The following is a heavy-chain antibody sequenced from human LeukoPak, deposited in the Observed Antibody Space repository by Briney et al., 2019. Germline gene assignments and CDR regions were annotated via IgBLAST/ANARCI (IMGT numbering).Heavy chain of an antibody. CDR3: ARRESLNDAFDI. V-gene: IGHV3-48*02. CDR1: GFTFSSYS. CDR2: ISSSSSTI. Sequence: GGSLRLSCAASGFTFSSYSMNWVRQAPGKGLEWVSYISSSSSTIYYADSVKGRFTISRDNAKNSLYLQMSSLRDEDTAVYYCARRESLNDAFDIWGQGTMVTVSS. D-gene: IGHD1-26*01. J-gene: IGHJ3*02.